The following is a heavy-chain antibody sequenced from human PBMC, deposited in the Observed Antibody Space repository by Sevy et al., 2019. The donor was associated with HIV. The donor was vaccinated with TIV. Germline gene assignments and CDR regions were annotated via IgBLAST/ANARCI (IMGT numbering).Heavy chain of an antibody. D-gene: IGHD3-10*01. CDR3: ARDSMPTVQGIIITPYYYGMDL. CDR2: IIGDKVTT. CDR1: GYTFISYG. Sequence: ASVKVSCKASGYTFISYGIVWCRQAPGQGLEWMGGIIGDKVTTICAQNLQGRVTMSTDTSTSTAYMELRSLRSDDTAVYYCARDSMPTVQGIIITPYYYGMDLWGQGTTVTVSS. J-gene: IGHJ6*02. V-gene: IGHV1-18*01.